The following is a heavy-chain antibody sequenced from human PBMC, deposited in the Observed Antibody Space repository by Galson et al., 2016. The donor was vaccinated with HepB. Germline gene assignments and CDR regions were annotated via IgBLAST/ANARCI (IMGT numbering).Heavy chain of an antibody. D-gene: IGHD3-3*01. CDR1: GGTFSNFG. J-gene: IGHJ6*02. CDR3: ARDRRVALFGMDV. Sequence: SVKVSCKASGGTFSNFGIIWVRQAPGQGLEWMGWSSAYNGNKKYAQKFQGRVIMTTDKSTSTEYMELRSLRPDDTAVYYCARDRRVALFGMDVWGQGTTVTVPS. V-gene: IGHV1-18*01. CDR2: SSAYNGNK.